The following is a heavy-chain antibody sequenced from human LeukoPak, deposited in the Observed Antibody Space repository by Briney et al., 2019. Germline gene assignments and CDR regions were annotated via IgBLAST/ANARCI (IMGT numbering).Heavy chain of an antibody. Sequence: PGRSLRLSCAAAGFTFDDYAMHWVRQAPGKGLEWVSTINWNSGRMEYADSVKGRFTISRDNAKSSLYLQMNSLRDEDTALYYCAKDGQRRAVSVVTYMDVWGKGTTVTVSS. CDR1: GFTFDDYA. CDR3: AKDGQRRAVSVVTYMDV. CDR2: INWNSGRM. D-gene: IGHD6-19*01. J-gene: IGHJ6*03. V-gene: IGHV3-9*01.